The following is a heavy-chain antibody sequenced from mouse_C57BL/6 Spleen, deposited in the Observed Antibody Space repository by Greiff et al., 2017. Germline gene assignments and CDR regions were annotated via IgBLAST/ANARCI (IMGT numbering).Heavy chain of an antibody. D-gene: IGHD1-1*01. Sequence: EVMLVESGEGLVKPGGSLKLSCAASGFTFSSYAMSWVRQTPEKRLEWVAYISSGGDYIYYADTVKGRCTISRDNARNTLYLQMSSLKSEDTAMYYCTRHYYGSSPWYFDVWGTGTTVTVSS. J-gene: IGHJ1*03. CDR2: ISSGGDYI. CDR3: TRHYYGSSPWYFDV. CDR1: GFTFSSYA. V-gene: IGHV5S21*01.